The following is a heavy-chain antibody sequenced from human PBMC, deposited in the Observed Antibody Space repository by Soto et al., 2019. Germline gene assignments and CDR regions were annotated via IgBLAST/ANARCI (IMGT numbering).Heavy chain of an antibody. CDR1: GFTFSSYA. V-gene: IGHV3-23*01. CDR2: NSGSGGST. J-gene: IGHJ4*02. Sequence: HPGGSLRLSCAASGFTFSSYAMSWVRQAPGKGLEWVSANSGSGGSTYYADSVKGRFTISRDNSKNTLYLQMNSLRAEDTAVYYCAKMVDEGGSGWLFDYWGQGTLVTVS. CDR3: AKMVDEGGSGWLFDY. D-gene: IGHD6-19*01.